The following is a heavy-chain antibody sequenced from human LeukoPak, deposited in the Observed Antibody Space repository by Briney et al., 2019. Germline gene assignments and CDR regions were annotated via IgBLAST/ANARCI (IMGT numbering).Heavy chain of an antibody. Sequence: PGGSLRLSCAASGLTFSSYAMHWVRQAPGKGLEWVAVISYDGSNKYYADSAKGRFTISRDNSKNTLYLQMNSLRAEDTAVYYCARVGCSGGSCYGGYYYYGMDVWGQGTTVTVSS. CDR2: ISYDGSNK. CDR3: ARVGCSGGSCYGGYYYYGMDV. J-gene: IGHJ6*02. CDR1: GLTFSSYA. V-gene: IGHV3-30-3*01. D-gene: IGHD2-15*01.